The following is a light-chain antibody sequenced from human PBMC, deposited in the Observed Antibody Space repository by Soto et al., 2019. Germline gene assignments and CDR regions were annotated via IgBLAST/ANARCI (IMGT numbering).Light chain of an antibody. V-gene: IGKV3-20*01. CDR1: QSVSSTY. Sequence: EIVLTQSPGTLSLSPGERATLSCRASQSVSSTYLAWYQQTPGQAPRLLIYGASSRATGIPDRFSGSGSGTAFTLPITRLQAEDVAVYYCQQYDSSPMYTFGQGTKLEIK. J-gene: IGKJ2*01. CDR2: GAS. CDR3: QQYDSSPMYT.